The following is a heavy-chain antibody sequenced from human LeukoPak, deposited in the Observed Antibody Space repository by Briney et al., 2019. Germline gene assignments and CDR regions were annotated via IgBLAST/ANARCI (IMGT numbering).Heavy chain of an antibody. CDR2: IYTSDST. CDR3: ARHEGPSSLLYCYYYYVDV. Sequence: AEPLSLPCTVSGDSISSYYWRWLRQPTGKGLEWLGYIYTSDSTNYNCSLKTRVTISVDTSNHKFRLKLSSVTGADTAGYYCARHEGPSSLLYCYYYYVDVWGKGGTVSVSS. J-gene: IGHJ6*03. D-gene: IGHD6-19*01. V-gene: IGHV4-4*09. CDR1: GDSISSYY.